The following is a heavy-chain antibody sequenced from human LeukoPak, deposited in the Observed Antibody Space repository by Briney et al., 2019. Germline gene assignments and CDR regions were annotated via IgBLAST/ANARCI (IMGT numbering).Heavy chain of an antibody. J-gene: IGHJ4*02. V-gene: IGHV3-30*18. Sequence: PGRSLRLSCAASGFTFSSYGMHWVRQAPGKGLEWVAVISYDGSNKYYADSVKGRFTISRDNSKNTLYLQMNSLRVEDTAVFYCAKDSYDYIWGSRFDYWAQGTLVTVSS. CDR3: AKDSYDYIWGSRFDY. CDR2: ISYDGSNK. CDR1: GFTFSSYG. D-gene: IGHD3-16*01.